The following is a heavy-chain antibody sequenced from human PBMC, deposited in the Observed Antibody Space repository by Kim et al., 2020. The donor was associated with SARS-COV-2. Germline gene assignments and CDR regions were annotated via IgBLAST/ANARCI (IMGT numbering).Heavy chain of an antibody. CDR2: IWYDGSNK. D-gene: IGHD3-10*01. CDR1: GFTFSSYG. J-gene: IGHJ4*02. Sequence: GGSLRLSCAASGFTFSSYGMHWVRQAPGKRLEWVAVIWYDGSNKYYADSVKGRFTISRDNSKNTLYLQMNSLRAEDTAVYYCARDLRFGELAEVGYWGQGTLVTVSS. V-gene: IGHV3-33*01. CDR3: ARDLRFGELAEVGY.